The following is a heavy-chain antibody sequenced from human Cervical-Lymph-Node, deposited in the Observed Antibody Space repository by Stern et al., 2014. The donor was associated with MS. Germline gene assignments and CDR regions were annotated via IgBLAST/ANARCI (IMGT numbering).Heavy chain of an antibody. J-gene: IGHJ6*02. V-gene: IGHV3-48*01. Sequence: EMQLVESGGGLVQPGGSLRLSCAASGFTFSSYNMNWVRQAPGKGLEWVSYISFSSSTIYYADSVKGRFTISRDNAKNSLYLQMNSLRAEDTAVYYCARTSGMDVWGQGTTVTVSS. CDR3: ARTSGMDV. CDR2: ISFSSSTI. CDR1: GFTFSSYN.